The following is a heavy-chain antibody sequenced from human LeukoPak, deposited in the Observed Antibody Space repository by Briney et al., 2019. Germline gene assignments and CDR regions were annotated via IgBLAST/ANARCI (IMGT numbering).Heavy chain of an antibody. V-gene: IGHV3-7*01. J-gene: IGHJ3*02. CDR2: IEADGGVK. Sequence: GGSLRLSCATSGFTFNYYYMSWVRQAPGKGLEWVAKIEADGGVKIYLDSVKGRFAISRDNSKNTLYLQMNSLRAEDTAVYYCARDIVRITIFGVELRDAFDIWGQGTMVTVSS. CDR1: GFTFNYYY. CDR3: ARDIVRITIFGVELRDAFDI. D-gene: IGHD3-3*01.